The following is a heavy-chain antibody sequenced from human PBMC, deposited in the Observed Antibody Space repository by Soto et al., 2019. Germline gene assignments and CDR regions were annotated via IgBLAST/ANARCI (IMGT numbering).Heavy chain of an antibody. J-gene: IGHJ3*02. Sequence: EVQLVESGGGLVQPGRSLRLSCAASGFTFDDYAMHWVRQAPGKGLEWVSGISWNSGSIGYADYVKGRFTISRDNAKNSLYLQMNSLRAEDTALYYCAKDKNSGWYRDAFDIWGQGTMVTVSS. CDR1: GFTFDDYA. V-gene: IGHV3-9*01. D-gene: IGHD6-19*01. CDR2: ISWNSGSI. CDR3: AKDKNSGWYRDAFDI.